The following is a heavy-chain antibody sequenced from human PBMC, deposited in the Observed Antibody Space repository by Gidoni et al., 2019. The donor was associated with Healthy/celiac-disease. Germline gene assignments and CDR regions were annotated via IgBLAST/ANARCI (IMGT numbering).Heavy chain of an antibody. CDR1: GFTFSSYA. D-gene: IGHD3-16*01. CDR3: AKEPYYLTPPNWFDP. J-gene: IGHJ5*02. CDR2: IRGRGGST. Sequence: EVQLLESGGGLVQPGGSLRLSCAASGFTFSSYAMSWVRKAPGKGLECVSAIRGRGGSTYYADSVKGRFTISRDNSKNTLYLQMNSLRAEDTAVYYCAKEPYYLTPPNWFDPWGQGTLVTVSS. V-gene: IGHV3-23*01.